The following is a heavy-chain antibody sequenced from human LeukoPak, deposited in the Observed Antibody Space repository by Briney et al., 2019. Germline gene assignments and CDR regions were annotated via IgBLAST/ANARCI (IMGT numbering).Heavy chain of an antibody. Sequence: SETLSLTCTVSGGSISSYYWSWIRQPPGKGLEWIGYIYYSGSTNYNPSLKSRVTISVDTSKNQFSLKLSSVTAADTAVYYCATQVTMVRGYYYYYMDVWGKGTTVTISS. J-gene: IGHJ6*03. CDR3: ATQVTMVRGYYYYYMDV. D-gene: IGHD3-10*01. CDR1: GGSISSYY. CDR2: IYYSGST. V-gene: IGHV4-59*01.